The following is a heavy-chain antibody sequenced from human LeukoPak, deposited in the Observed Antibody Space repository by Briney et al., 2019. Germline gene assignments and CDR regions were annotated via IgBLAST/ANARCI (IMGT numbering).Heavy chain of an antibody. CDR1: GFTFSSYA. D-gene: IGHD1-26*01. J-gene: IGHJ4*02. V-gene: IGHV3-30-3*01. CDR2: ISYDGSNK. Sequence: PGGSLRLSCAASGFTFSSYAMHWVRQAPGKGLEWVAVISYDGSNKYYADSVKGRFTISRDNSKNTLYLQMNSLRAEDTAVYYCARDPGVMGATTGDYWGQGTLVTVSS. CDR3: ARDPGVMGATTGDY.